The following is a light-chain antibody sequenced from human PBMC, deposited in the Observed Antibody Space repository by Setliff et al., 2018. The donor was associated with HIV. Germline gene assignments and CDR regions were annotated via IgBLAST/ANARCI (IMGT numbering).Light chain of an antibody. CDR2: DVT. CDR3: SSYTSSSTL. J-gene: IGLJ2*01. CDR1: SSDVGGYDF. Sequence: QSALTQPASVSGSPGQSITISCIGTSSDVGGYDFVSWYQQRPGKAPKLIIFDVTERPSGVSHRFSGSKSGNTASLTISGLQAEDEADYYCSSYTSSSTLFGGGTKVTVL. V-gene: IGLV2-14*03.